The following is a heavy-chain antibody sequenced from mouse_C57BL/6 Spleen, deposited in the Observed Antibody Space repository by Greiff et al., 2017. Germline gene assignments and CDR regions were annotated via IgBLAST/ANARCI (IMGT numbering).Heavy chain of an antibody. CDR2: ISDGGSYT. CDR3: ARERYDYDDAMDY. V-gene: IGHV5-4*01. CDR1: GFTFSSYA. D-gene: IGHD2-4*01. Sequence: EVKLVESGGGLVKPGGSLKLSCAASGFTFSSYAMSWVRQTPEKRLEWVATISDGGSYTYYPDNVKGRFTISRDNAKNNLYLQMGHLKSEDTAMYYCARERYDYDDAMDYWGQGTSVTVSS. J-gene: IGHJ4*01.